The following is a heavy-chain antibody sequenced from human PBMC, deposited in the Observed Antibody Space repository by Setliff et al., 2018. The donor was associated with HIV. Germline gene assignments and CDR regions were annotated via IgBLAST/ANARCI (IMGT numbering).Heavy chain of an antibody. Sequence: SETLSLTCTVSGGSIRSSSSYWGWIRQPPGKGLEWIGIIYYSGSTYYKPSLKSRVTISGDTSKHQFSLRLTSVTAADTAVYYCAREGGTGRSSWYGAYWYDPWGQGTLVTVSS. CDR1: GGSIRSSSSY. D-gene: IGHD6-13*01. J-gene: IGHJ5*02. V-gene: IGHV4-39*02. CDR2: IYYSGST. CDR3: AREGGTGRSSWYGAYWYDP.